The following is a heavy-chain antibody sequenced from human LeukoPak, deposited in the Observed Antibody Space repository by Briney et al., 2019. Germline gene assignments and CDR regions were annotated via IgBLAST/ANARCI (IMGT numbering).Heavy chain of an antibody. CDR3: AAGPAVYSNPLT. CDR2: INPNSGVT. J-gene: IGHJ5*02. V-gene: IGHV1-2*02. CDR1: GYTFTGYY. Sequence: GASVKVSCKASGYTFTGYYMHWVRQAPGQGLEWMGWINPNSGVTSYAQKFQERVTITRDMSTSTAYMELSSLRSEDTAVYYCAAGPAVYSNPLTWGQGTLVTVSS. D-gene: IGHD4-11*01.